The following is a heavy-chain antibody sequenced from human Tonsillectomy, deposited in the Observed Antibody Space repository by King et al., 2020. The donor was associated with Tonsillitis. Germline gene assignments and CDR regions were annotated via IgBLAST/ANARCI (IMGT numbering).Heavy chain of an antibody. Sequence: QLQESGPGLVKPSETLSLTCTVSGGSISSYYWSWIRQPPGKGLEWIGYIYYSGSTNYNPSLKSRVTISVDTSKNQFSLKLSSVTAADTAVYYCARVSGVTTSLGAFDIWGQGTMVTVSS. J-gene: IGHJ3*02. CDR1: GGSISSYY. V-gene: IGHV4-59*01. CDR3: ARVSGVTTSLGAFDI. D-gene: IGHD4-17*01. CDR2: IYYSGST.